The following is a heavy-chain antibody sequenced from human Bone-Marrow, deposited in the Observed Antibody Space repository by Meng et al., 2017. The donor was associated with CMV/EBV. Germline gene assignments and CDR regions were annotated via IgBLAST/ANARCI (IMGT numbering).Heavy chain of an antibody. CDR3: ARVDRGITIFGVPPSADAFDI. CDR1: GYTFTSYD. D-gene: IGHD3-3*01. CDR2: MNPNSGNT. Sequence: ASVKVSCKASGYTFTSYDINWVRQATGQGLEWMGWMNPNSGNTGYAQKFQGRVTITRNTSISTAYMELSSLRSDDTAVYYCARVDRGITIFGVPPSADAFDIWGQGTMVTVSS. J-gene: IGHJ3*02. V-gene: IGHV1-8*03.